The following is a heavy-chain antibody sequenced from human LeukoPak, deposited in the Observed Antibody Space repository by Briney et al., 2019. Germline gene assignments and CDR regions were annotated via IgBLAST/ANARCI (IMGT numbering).Heavy chain of an antibody. CDR1: GFSFSNYW. CDR3: ARHFYYGVDV. J-gene: IGHJ6*02. CDR2: IKQEGSEK. V-gene: IGHV3-7*04. Sequence: GGSLRLSCAASGFSFSNYWMTWVRQAPGKGLEWVANIKQEGSEKYYVDSVKGRFTISRDNAQNSLYLQMNSLRAEDTAVYYCARHFYYGVDVWGQGTTVTVSS.